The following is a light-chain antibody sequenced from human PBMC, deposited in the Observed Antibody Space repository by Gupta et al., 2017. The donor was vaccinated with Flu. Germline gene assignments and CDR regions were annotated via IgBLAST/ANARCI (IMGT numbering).Light chain of an antibody. CDR2: DVT. CDR1: SSDVGGYNY. Sequence: QSALTQPAPVSGSPGQSITLSCTGTSSDVGGYNYVSWYQQRPGKAPKLMIYDVTNRPSGISDRFSGSKSGNTASLTISGLQAEDETDYYCSSYTDTSTFYVFGTGTKVTVL. CDR3: SSYTDTSTFYV. J-gene: IGLJ1*01. V-gene: IGLV2-14*01.